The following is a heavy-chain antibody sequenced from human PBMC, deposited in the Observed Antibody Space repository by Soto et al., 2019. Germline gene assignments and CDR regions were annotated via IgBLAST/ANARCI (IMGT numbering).Heavy chain of an antibody. CDR1: GFTFSSYG. D-gene: IGHD6-19*01. J-gene: IGHJ4*02. Sequence: PGGSLRLSCAASGFTFSSYGMHWVRQAPGKGLEWVAVISYDGSNKYYADSVKGRFTIPRDNSKNTLYLQMNSLRAEDTAVYYCAKHEARIAVAGAFDYWGQGTLVTVSS. V-gene: IGHV3-30*18. CDR3: AKHEARIAVAGAFDY. CDR2: ISYDGSNK.